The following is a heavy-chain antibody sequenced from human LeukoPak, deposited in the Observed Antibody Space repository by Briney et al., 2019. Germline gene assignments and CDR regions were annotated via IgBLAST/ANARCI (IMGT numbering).Heavy chain of an antibody. J-gene: IGHJ4*02. V-gene: IGHV4-38-2*02. D-gene: IGHD6-19*01. CDR3: AKGTSSGWYYFDY. CDR1: GYSITSGYY. Sequence: SETLSLTCIVSGYSITSGYYWGWIRQPPGKGLEWMGSIYHSGDTYYNPSLKSRVTISVDTSKNQFSLKLDSVTAADTAVYYCAKGTSSGWYYFDYWGQGTLVTVSS. CDR2: IYHSGDT.